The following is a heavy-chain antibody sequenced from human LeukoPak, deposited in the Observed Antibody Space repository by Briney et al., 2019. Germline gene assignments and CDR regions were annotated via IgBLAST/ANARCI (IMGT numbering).Heavy chain of an antibody. D-gene: IGHD3-3*01. CDR3: ARGVGDFWSGYYNWFDP. V-gene: IGHV1-69*05. CDR1: GGTFSSYA. J-gene: IGHJ5*02. Sequence: ASVKVSCKASGGTFSSYAISWVRQAPGQGLEWMGGIIPIFGTANYAQKFQGRVTITRNTSISTAYMELSSLRSEDTAVYYCARGVGDFWSGYYNWFDPWGQGTLVTVSS. CDR2: IIPIFGTA.